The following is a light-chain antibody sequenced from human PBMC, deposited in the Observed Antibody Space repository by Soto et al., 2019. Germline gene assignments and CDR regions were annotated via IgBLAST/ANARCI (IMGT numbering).Light chain of an antibody. CDR3: QQFSSYPLT. V-gene: IGKV3-20*01. CDR2: DAS. CDR1: QSLRSS. Sequence: VVTQSPATLSVSQGERATLSCRASQSLRSSLAWYQQKPGQAPRLLIYDASSRATGIPDRFSGGGSGTDFTLTISRPEPEDFAVCYCQQFSSYPLTFGGGTKVDIK. J-gene: IGKJ4*01.